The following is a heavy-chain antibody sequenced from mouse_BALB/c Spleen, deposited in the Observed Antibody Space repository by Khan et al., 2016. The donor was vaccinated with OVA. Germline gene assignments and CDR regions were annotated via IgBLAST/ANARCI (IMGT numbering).Heavy chain of an antibody. D-gene: IGHD2-9*01. V-gene: IGHV5-6*01. Sequence: EVELVESGGDLMKPGGSLKLSCAASGFNFSSYGMSWVRQTPDKRLEWVASISRGGGYTYYADSVKGRFTISRDNAKNTLYLQMSSLKSEDTAMFYCTRAYYGNDYYAMDNWGQGTSVTVSS. CDR2: ISRGGGYT. CDR3: TRAYYGNDYYAMDN. CDR1: GFNFSSYG. J-gene: IGHJ4*01.